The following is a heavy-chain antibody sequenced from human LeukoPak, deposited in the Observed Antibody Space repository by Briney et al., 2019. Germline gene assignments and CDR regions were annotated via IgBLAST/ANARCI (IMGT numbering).Heavy chain of an antibody. CDR3: ARDVDTAMVAFYMDV. CDR2: IYSGGST. V-gene: IGHV3-53*01. CDR1: GFTVSSNY. J-gene: IGHJ6*03. Sequence: GGSLRLSCAASGFTVSSNYMSWVRQAPGKGLEWVSVIYSGGSTYYADSVKGRSTISRDNAKNSLYLQMNSLRAEDTALYHCARDVDTAMVAFYMDVWGKGTTVTVSS. D-gene: IGHD5-18*01.